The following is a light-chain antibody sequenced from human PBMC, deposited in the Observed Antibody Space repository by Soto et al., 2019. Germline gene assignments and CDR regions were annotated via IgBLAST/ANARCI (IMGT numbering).Light chain of an antibody. CDR3: GTWDSRLSGGV. CDR2: DNN. Sequence: QSVLTQPPSVSGAPGQRVAISCTGSSSNIGAGYAVHWYQQLPGTAPKLLIYDNNKRPSGIPDRFSGSKSGTSATLDIIGLQTGDEADYYCGTWDSRLSGGVFGGGTKVTVL. V-gene: IGLV1-51*01. J-gene: IGLJ2*01. CDR1: SSNIGAGY.